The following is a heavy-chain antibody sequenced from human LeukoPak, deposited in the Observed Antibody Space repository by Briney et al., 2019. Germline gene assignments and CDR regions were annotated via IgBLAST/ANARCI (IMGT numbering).Heavy chain of an antibody. Sequence: SETLSLTCAVYGGSFSGYYWSWIRQPPGKGLEWIGEINHSGSTNYNPSLKSRVTISVDTSKNQFSLKLSPVTAADTAVYYCARGGRLPSIWGQGTTVTVSS. CDR2: INHSGST. CDR1: GGSFSGYY. V-gene: IGHV4-34*01. CDR3: ARGGRLPSI. J-gene: IGHJ6*02. D-gene: IGHD4-11*01.